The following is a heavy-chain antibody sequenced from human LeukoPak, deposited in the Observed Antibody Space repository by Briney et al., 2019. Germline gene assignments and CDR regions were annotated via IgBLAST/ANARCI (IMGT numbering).Heavy chain of an antibody. D-gene: IGHD1-7*01. V-gene: IGHV3-33*01. Sequence: PGGSLRLSCAASRFTFSTYGIHRVRQAPGKGLEWVAVIWYDGSNKYYADSVKGRFTISRDNSKNTLYLQMNSLRAEDTAVYYCARDSWNYGLLDSWGQGTLVTVSS. J-gene: IGHJ4*02. CDR1: RFTFSTYG. CDR2: IWYDGSNK. CDR3: ARDSWNYGLLDS.